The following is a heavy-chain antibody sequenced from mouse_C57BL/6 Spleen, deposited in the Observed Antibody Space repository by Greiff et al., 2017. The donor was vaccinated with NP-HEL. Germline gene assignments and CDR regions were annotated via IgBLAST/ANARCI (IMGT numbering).Heavy chain of an antibody. CDR2: INPGSGGT. D-gene: IGHD1-1*01. V-gene: IGHV1-54*01. Sequence: VQLQESGAELVRPGTSVKVSCKASGYAFTNYLIEWVKQRPGQGLEWIGVINPGSGGTNYNEKFKGKATLTADKSSSTAYMQLSSLTSEDSAVYFCARRGYYGSSYYAMDYWGQGTSVTVSS. CDR3: ARRGYYGSSYYAMDY. CDR1: GYAFTNYL. J-gene: IGHJ4*01.